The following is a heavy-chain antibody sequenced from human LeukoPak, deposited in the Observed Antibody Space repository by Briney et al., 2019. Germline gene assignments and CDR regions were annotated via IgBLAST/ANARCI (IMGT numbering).Heavy chain of an antibody. CDR3: SAGATTYCGEDCYPSFFFYHGIDV. D-gene: IGHD2-21*02. J-gene: IGHJ6*02. CDR2: IVVDGGNT. Sequence: RASVKVSCKASGFTFTTFAVQWVRQARGQRLEWIGWIVVDGGNTHYARKFQERVDIITDRSTNTVFMELRSLRSDDTAVYYCSAGATTYCGEDCYPSFFFYHGIDVWGQGTTVTVSS. V-gene: IGHV1-58*01. CDR1: GFTFTTFA.